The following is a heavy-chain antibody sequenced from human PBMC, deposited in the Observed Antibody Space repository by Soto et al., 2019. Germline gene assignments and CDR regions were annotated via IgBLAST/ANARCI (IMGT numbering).Heavy chain of an antibody. Sequence: QVQLVQSGADVKPPGSSVKVSCTASGGTLSDYNISWVRQAPGQELEWMGGIMPTVDSANYAQNFQGRLTISADESTSTAKLELSSLMSDDTAVYYGAVAAVREIMAQESSGMAVWGQGTTVIVSS. CDR2: IMPTVDSA. CDR1: GGTLSDYN. CDR3: AVAAVREIMAQESSGMAV. V-gene: IGHV1-69*01. D-gene: IGHD3-10*01. J-gene: IGHJ6*02.